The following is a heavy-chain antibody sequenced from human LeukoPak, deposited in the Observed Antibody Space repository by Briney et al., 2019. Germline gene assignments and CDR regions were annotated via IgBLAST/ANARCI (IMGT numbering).Heavy chain of an antibody. CDR2: IYDGGST. Sequence: PSETLSLTCTVSGGSISSYYWSWIRQPPGKAMEWIGSIYDGGSTYYKPSLGSRLTVAVDKSRNQLSLKLSSVTAADTAVYYCARDSRTSSGYFDYWGQGTPVSVSS. CDR1: GGSISSYY. J-gene: IGHJ4*02. CDR3: ARDSRTSSGYFDY. V-gene: IGHV4-59*04. D-gene: IGHD3-22*01.